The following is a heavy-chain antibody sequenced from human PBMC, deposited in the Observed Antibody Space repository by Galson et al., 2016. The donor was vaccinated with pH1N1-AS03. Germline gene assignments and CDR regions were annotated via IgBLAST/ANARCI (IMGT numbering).Heavy chain of an antibody. V-gene: IGHV7-4-1*02. CDR2: INTNTETP. J-gene: IGHJ6*02. D-gene: IGHD1-7*01. CDR1: GYLFTTYG. CDR3: ARDGRGGIGTNVYYKGMDV. Sequence: SVKVSCKASGYLFTTYGLNWVRQAPGQGLEWMGWINTNTETPMYVPGFTGRFVFSLDTSVNTAYLQISSLKPEDTAVYYCARDGRGGIGTNVYYKGMDVWGPGTTVTVSS.